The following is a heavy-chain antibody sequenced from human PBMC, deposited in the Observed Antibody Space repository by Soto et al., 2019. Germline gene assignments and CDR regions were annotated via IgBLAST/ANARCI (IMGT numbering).Heavy chain of an antibody. V-gene: IGHV1-18*01. D-gene: IGHD3-22*01. CDR1: GYTFTSYG. CDR2: ISAYNGNT. J-gene: IGHJ4*02. CDR3: ARDQWGQYYYDSSGYYVWGAPDY. Sequence: QVQLVQSGAEVKKPGASVKVSCKASGYTFTSYGISWVRQAPGQGLEWMGWISAYNGNTNYAQKLQGRVTMTTDTSTSTADMELRSLRSDDTAVYYCARDQWGQYYYDSSGYYVWGAPDYWGQGTLVTVSS.